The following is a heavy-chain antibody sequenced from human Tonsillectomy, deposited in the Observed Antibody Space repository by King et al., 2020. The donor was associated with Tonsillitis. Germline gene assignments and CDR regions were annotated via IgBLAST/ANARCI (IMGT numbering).Heavy chain of an antibody. Sequence: VQLVESGGGLVKPGGSLRLSCTASGFTFSDFYMGWIRQAPGKGLDWISYISPSGDTVYYADSVKGRFTLSRDNAKKSLYLQMNSLRADETAVYYCGRNGEPWSSDYWGQGTLVTVSS. CDR3: GRNGEPWSSDY. V-gene: IGHV3-11*01. D-gene: IGHD3-10*01. CDR2: ISPSGDTV. J-gene: IGHJ4*02. CDR1: GFTFSDFY.